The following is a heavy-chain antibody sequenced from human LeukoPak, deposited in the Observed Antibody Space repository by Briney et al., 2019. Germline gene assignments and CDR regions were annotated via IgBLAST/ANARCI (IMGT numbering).Heavy chain of an antibody. CDR2: IYYSGST. J-gene: IGHJ3*02. CDR1: GGSISSSSYY. CDR3: ARDSVVVTAIDAFDI. V-gene: IGHV4-39*02. Sequence: SETLSLTCTVSGGSISSSSYYWGWIRQPPGKGLEWIGSIYYSGSTYDNPSLKSRVTISVATSKHQFSLKLSSVTAADPAVYYCARDSVVVTAIDAFDIWGQGTMVTVSS. D-gene: IGHD2-21*02.